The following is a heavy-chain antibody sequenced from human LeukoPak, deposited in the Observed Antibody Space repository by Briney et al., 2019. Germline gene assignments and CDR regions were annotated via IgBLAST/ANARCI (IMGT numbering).Heavy chain of an antibody. CDR1: GFTVSCNY. D-gene: IGHD3-10*01. Sequence: GSLRLSCAASGFTVSCNYMSWVRQAPGKGLEWVSVIYSGGSTYYADSVKGRFTISRDNSKNTLYLQMNSLRAEDTAVYYCARGRSGGSGSYYIFDYWGQGTLVTVSS. CDR2: IYSGGST. CDR3: ARGRSGGSGSYYIFDY. V-gene: IGHV3-53*01. J-gene: IGHJ4*02.